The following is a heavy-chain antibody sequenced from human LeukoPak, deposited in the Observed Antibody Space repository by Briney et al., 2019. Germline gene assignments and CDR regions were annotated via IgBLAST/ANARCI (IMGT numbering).Heavy chain of an antibody. CDR3: ARVAPYSSSSSVAFDI. Sequence: ASVKVSCKASGYTFTSYYMHWVRQAPGQGLEWMGIINPSGGSTSYAQKFQGRVTMTRDMSTSTVYMELSSLRSEDTAVYYCARVAPYSSSSSVAFDIWGQGTMATVSS. D-gene: IGHD6-6*01. CDR1: GYTFTSYY. J-gene: IGHJ3*02. CDR2: INPSGGST. V-gene: IGHV1-46*01.